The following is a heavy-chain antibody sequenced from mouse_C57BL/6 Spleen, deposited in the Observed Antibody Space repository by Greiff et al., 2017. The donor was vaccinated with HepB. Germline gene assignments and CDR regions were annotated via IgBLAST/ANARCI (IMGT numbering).Heavy chain of an antibody. CDR2: IDPSDSYT. V-gene: IGHV1-59*01. D-gene: IGHD1-1*01. CDR3: ARDGSSFHWYFDV. J-gene: IGHJ1*03. CDR1: GYTFTSYW. Sequence: VQLQQPGAELVRPGTSVKLSCKASGYTFTSYWMHWVKQRPGQGLEWIGVIDPSDSYTNYNQKFKGKATLTVDTSSSTAYMQLSSLTSEDSAVYYCARDGSSFHWYFDVWGTGTTVTVSS.